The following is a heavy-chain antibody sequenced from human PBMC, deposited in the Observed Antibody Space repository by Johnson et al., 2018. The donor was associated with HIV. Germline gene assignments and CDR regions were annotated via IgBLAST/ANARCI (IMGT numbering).Heavy chain of an antibody. CDR2: IKQDGSEK. CDR1: GFTFSSYW. Sequence: EVQLVESGGGVVRPGGSLRLSCAASGFTFSSYWMSWVRQAPGKGLEWVANIKQDGSEKYYVDSVKGRFTISRDNAKNSLYLQMNSLRAEDTAVYYCARDSMVRGVNAFDIWGQGTMVTVSS. D-gene: IGHD3-10*01. J-gene: IGHJ3*02. CDR3: ARDSMVRGVNAFDI. V-gene: IGHV3-7*01.